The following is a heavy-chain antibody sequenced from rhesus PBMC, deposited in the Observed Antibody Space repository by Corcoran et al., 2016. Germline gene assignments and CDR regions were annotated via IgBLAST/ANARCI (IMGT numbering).Heavy chain of an antibody. D-gene: IGHD6-25*01. CDR3: ATESRYSGHFDY. CDR1: GYTFTDYY. Sequence: EVQLVQSGAEVKKPGASVKISCKASGYTFTDYYLHWVRETPGKGLELMGRVDPEDGEPKPAQQFQDRCTITAESSTDIAYMELSSLISEDTAVYYCATESRYSGHFDYWGQGVLVTVSS. J-gene: IGHJ4*01. V-gene: IGHV1-111*02. CDR2: VDPEDGEP.